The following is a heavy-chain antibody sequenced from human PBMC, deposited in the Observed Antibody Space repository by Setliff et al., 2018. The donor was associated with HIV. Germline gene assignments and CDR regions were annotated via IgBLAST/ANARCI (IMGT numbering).Heavy chain of an antibody. CDR1: AYTFTRYG. Sequence: ASVKVSCKASAYTFTRYGISWVRQAAGQGLEWMGWISIYNGKTKYAQKFQGRVTMTTDTSTTTAYMELRSLTSDDTAVYHCARDGEYSGSPPDFYYRGMDVWGQGTTVTVSS. CDR2: ISIYNGKT. CDR3: ARDGEYSGSPPDFYYRGMDV. D-gene: IGHD1-26*01. J-gene: IGHJ6*02. V-gene: IGHV1-18*01.